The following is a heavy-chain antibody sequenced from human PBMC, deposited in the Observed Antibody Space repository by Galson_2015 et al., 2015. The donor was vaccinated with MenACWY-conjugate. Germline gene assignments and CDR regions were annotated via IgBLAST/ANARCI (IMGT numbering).Heavy chain of an antibody. J-gene: IGHJ4*02. CDR1: GLNFNMYS. D-gene: IGHD3-22*01. CDR3: ARVGQERRTLLPNFDG. Sequence: SLRLSCAASGLNFNMYSLHWIRQAPGKGLEWVAVISYDGKDKFYGDSVKGRFIILRDNSKNTVYLQMNSLRGEDTGVYFCARVGQERRTLLPNFDGWGQGTRVTVSS. CDR2: ISYDGKDK. V-gene: IGHV3-30*01.